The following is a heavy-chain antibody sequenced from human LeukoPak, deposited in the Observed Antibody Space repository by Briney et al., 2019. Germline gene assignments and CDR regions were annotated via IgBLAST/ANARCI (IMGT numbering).Heavy chain of an antibody. CDR3: AGVYDILTGYYFDY. Sequence: SETLSLTCIVSGGSINNHYWTWIRQPPGKGLEWIGDIHYTGTTKYNPSLKSRVTISVDTSKNQFSLYLTSVTATDTAVYYCAGVYDILTGYYFDYWGQGTLVTVSS. CDR1: GGSINNHY. CDR2: IHYTGTT. V-gene: IGHV4-59*08. J-gene: IGHJ4*02. D-gene: IGHD3-9*01.